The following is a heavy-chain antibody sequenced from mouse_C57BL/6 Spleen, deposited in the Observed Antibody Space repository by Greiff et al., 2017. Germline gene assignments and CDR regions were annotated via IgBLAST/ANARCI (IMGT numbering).Heavy chain of an antibody. CDR2: INPYNGGT. J-gene: IGHJ2*01. Sequence: VQLKESGPVLVKPGASVKMSCKASGYTFTDYYMNWVQQSPGKSLEWIGVINPYNGGTSYNQKFKGKATLTVDKSSSTAYMELNSLTSEDSAVYYCARSFYDYWGQGTTLTVSS. CDR1: GYTFTDYY. CDR3: ARSFYDY. V-gene: IGHV1-19*01.